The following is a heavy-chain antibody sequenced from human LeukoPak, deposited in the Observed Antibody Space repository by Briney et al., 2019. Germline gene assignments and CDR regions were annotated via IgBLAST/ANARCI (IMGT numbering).Heavy chain of an antibody. CDR1: GYTFTGYY. V-gene: IGHV1-46*01. Sequence: ASVKVSCKASGYTFTGYYMHWVRQAPGQGLEWMGIINPSGGSTSYAQKFQGRVTMTRDTSTSTVYMELSSLRSEDTAVYYCARDGALDSSSWYPNWFDPWGQGTLVTVSS. CDR3: ARDGALDSSSWYPNWFDP. CDR2: INPSGGST. J-gene: IGHJ5*02. D-gene: IGHD6-13*01.